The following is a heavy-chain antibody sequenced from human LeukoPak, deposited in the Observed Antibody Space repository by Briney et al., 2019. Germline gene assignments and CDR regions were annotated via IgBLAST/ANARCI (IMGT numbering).Heavy chain of an antibody. Sequence: PSETLSLTCTVSGGSISSSSYYWGWIRQPPGKGLEWIGSIYYSGSTYYNPSLKSRVTISVDTSKNQFSLKLSSVTAADTAVYYCARDQDRANWGYYYYYYMDVWGKGTTVTVSS. D-gene: IGHD7-27*01. V-gene: IGHV4-39*07. J-gene: IGHJ6*03. CDR1: GGSISSSSYY. CDR2: IYYSGST. CDR3: ARDQDRANWGYYYYYYMDV.